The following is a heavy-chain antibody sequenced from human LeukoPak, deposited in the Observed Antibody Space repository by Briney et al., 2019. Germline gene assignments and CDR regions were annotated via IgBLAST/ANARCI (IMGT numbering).Heavy chain of an antibody. V-gene: IGHV3-23*01. CDR1: EFPFSIYA. CDR2: IDASGSDT. CDR3: ADYRKPQGLDY. Sequence: GGSLRLSCEVSEFPFSIYAMAWVRQAPGQGLEWVSAIDASGSDTYYTDSVKGRFTISRDNSKNTVYLQMNSLRVEDTAVYYCADYRKPQGLDYWGQGTLVTVSS. J-gene: IGHJ4*02. D-gene: IGHD1-14*01.